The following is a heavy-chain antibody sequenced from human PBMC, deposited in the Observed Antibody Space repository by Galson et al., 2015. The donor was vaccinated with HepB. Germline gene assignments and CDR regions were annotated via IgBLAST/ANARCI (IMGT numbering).Heavy chain of an antibody. D-gene: IGHD2-15*01. CDR2: IKSKTDGGTT. Sequence: SLRLSCAASGFTFSNAWMSWVRQAPGKGLEWVGRIKSKTDGGTTDYAAPVKGRFTISRDDSKNTLYLQMNGLKTEDTAVYYCDCSGGSCYGYFQHWGQGTLVTVSS. V-gene: IGHV3-15*01. CDR1: GFTFSNAW. J-gene: IGHJ1*01. CDR3: DCSGGSCYGYFQH.